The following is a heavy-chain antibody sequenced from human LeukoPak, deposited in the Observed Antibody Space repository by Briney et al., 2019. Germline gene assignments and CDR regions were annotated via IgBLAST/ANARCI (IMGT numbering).Heavy chain of an antibody. CDR2: ISYDGSNK. V-gene: IGHV3-30*18. J-gene: IGHJ4*02. CDR1: GFTFSSYG. Sequence: PGRPLRLSCAASGFTFSSYGMHWVRHSPGKGLECVAVISYDGSNKYYADSVKGRFTISRDNSKNTLYLQMNSLRAEDTAVYYCAKDPWGASIAVARGVDYWGQGTLVTVSS. D-gene: IGHD6-19*01. CDR3: AKDPWGASIAVARGVDY.